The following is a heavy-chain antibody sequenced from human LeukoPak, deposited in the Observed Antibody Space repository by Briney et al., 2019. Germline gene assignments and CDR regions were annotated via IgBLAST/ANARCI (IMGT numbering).Heavy chain of an antibody. J-gene: IGHJ6*03. Sequence: GASVKVSCKASGFTFSNSAMQWVRQARGQRLEWIGWIVVGSGNTNYAQKFQERVTITRDTSISTAYMELSRLRSDDTAVYYCAREKGFRNYYGSGSSRGGYYYMDVWGKGTTVTVSS. V-gene: IGHV1-58*02. CDR3: AREKGFRNYYGSGSSRGGYYYMDV. CDR2: IVVGSGNT. D-gene: IGHD3-10*01. CDR1: GFTFSNSA.